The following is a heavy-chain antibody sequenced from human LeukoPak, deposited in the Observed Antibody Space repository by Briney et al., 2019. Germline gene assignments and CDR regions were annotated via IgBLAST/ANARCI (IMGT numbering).Heavy chain of an antibody. Sequence: GASVKVSCKASGYTFTSYGINWVRQAPGQGLEWMGCISAYNGNTNYAQKLQGRVTMTTDTSTSTAYMELRSLRSDDTAVYYCARDRGSGWYNNYFDYWGQGTLVTVSS. D-gene: IGHD6-19*01. J-gene: IGHJ4*02. CDR2: ISAYNGNT. V-gene: IGHV1-18*01. CDR1: GYTFTSYG. CDR3: ARDRGSGWYNNYFDY.